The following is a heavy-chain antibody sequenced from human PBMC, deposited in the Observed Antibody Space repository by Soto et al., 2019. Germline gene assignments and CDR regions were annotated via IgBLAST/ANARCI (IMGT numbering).Heavy chain of an antibody. CDR1: GFTFSSYA. CDR3: ATDCSGGSCRLYYYYYYGMDV. CDR2: ISGSGGST. V-gene: IGHV3-23*01. D-gene: IGHD2-15*01. Sequence: VGSLRLSCAASGFTFSSYAMSWVRQAPGKGLEWVSAISGSGGSTYYADSVKGRFTISRDNSKNTLYLQMNSLRAEDTAVYYCATDCSGGSCRLYYYYYYGMDVWGQGTTVTVSS. J-gene: IGHJ6*02.